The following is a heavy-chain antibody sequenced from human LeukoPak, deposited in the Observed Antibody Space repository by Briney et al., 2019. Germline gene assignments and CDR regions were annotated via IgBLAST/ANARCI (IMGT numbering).Heavy chain of an antibody. CDR1: GYSLTSYW. CDR3: ARFSSSSDGVDY. J-gene: IGHJ4*02. D-gene: IGHD6-6*01. Sequence: GESLKISCKGSGYSLTSYWIGRVRQMPEKGLEWMGIIYPGDSDTRYSPSFQGQVTISADKSISTAYLQWSSLKASDTAMYYCARFSSSSDGVDYWGQRTLVTVSS. V-gene: IGHV5-51*01. CDR2: IYPGDSDT.